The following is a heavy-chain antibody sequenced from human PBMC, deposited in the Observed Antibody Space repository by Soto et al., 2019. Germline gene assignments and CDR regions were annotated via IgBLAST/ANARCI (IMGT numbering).Heavy chain of an antibody. CDR2: IYWNDDK. CDR1: GFSLTTSGVG. CDR3: ARIRGIAAAGTFGYYYGMDV. V-gene: IGHV2-5*01. Sequence: SGPTLVNPTQTLTLTCTFSGFSLTTSGVGVGWIRQPPGKALEWLALIYWNDDKAYSPSLKSRLTITKDTSKNQVVLTMTNMDPVDTATYYCARIRGIAAAGTFGYYYGMDVWGQGTTVTVSS. D-gene: IGHD6-13*01. J-gene: IGHJ6*02.